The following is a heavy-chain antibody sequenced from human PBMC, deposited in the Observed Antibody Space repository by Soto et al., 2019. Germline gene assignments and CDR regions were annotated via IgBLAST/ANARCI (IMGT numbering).Heavy chain of an antibody. V-gene: IGHV3-23*01. CDR2: ISGSGGST. CDR1: GFTVSSDA. J-gene: IGHJ5*02. CDR3: AKDEGPPDYGPNWFDP. D-gene: IGHD4-17*01. Sequence: GPPGGSLRLSCAASGFTVSSDAMSWARQAQAKGLEWVSAISGSGGSTYYADSVKGRFTISRDNSKNTLYLQMNSLRAEDTAVYYCAKDEGPPDYGPNWFDPWGQGTLVTVSS.